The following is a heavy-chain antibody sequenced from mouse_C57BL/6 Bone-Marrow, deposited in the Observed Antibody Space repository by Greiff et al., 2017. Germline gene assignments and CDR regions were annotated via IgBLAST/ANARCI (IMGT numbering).Heavy chain of an antibody. CDR2: INPGSGGT. CDR1: GYAFTNYL. J-gene: IGHJ1*03. D-gene: IGHD1-1*01. V-gene: IGHV1-54*01. Sequence: QVQLQQSGAELVRPGTSVKVSCKASGYAFTNYLIEWVKQRPGQGLEWIGVINPGSGGTNYNEKFKGKATLTADKSSSTAYMQLSSLTSEDSAVYCCARVGFGTVVATGYFDVWGTGTTVTVSS. CDR3: ARVGFGTVVATGYFDV.